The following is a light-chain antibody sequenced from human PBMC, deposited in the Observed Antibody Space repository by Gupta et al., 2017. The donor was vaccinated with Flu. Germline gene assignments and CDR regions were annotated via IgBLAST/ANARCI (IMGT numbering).Light chain of an antibody. CDR3: AAWDDSLNGVV. Sequence: QSVLTQPPSVSGTPGQRVTIFCSGGSSNVGNNYLYWYRQFPGAAPKLLIFRSNQRPSGVSDRFSGSKSGTSASLAISGLRSEDEADYSCAAWDDSLNGVVFGGGTKLTVL. V-gene: IGLV1-47*01. CDR1: SSNVGNNY. CDR2: RSN. J-gene: IGLJ2*01.